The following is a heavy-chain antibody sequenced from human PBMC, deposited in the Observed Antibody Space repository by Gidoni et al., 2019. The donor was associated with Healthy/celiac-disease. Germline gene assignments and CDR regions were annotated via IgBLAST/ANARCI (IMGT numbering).Heavy chain of an antibody. D-gene: IGHD1-26*01. J-gene: IGHJ4*02. CDR2: SSGRCGST. V-gene: IGHV3-23*01. Sequence: EVQLLESGGGLVQPGGSLRLSCAAYGFTFSSYGMSWGRQGPGKWLGWGFASSGRCGSTYSACSVKGPFTISRDNSKNTLYLQRNSLRAEDTAVYFCAKKGAGGSYYLVFWGQGTLVPVSS. CDR3: AKKGAGGSYYLVF. CDR1: GFTFSSYG.